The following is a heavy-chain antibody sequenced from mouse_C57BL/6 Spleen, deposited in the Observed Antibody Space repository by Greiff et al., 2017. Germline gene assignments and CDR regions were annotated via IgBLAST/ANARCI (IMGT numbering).Heavy chain of an antibody. CDR3: ARGLLLRYFDV. V-gene: IGHV1-4*01. D-gene: IGHD1-1*01. CDR2: INPSSGYT. J-gene: IGHJ1*03. Sequence: QVQLQQSGAELARPGASVKMSCKASGYTFTSYTMHWVKQRPGQGLEWIGYINPSSGYTKYNQKFKDKATLTADKSSSTAYMQLSSLTSEDSAVDYCARGLLLRYFDVWGTGTTVTVSS. CDR1: GYTFTSYT.